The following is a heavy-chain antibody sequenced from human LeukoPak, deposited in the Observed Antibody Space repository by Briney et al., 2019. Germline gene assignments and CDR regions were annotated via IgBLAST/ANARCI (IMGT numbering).Heavy chain of an antibody. D-gene: IGHD1-1*01. CDR1: GFTLSSYG. J-gene: IGHJ4*02. CDR2: ISGHSSKI. CDR3: ATQRPTGAVDY. Sequence: GGSLRLSCVASGFTLSSYGMNWVRQAPGKGLEWVSYISGHSSKIYYAHSVKGRFTISRDNVKSSVYLQMDSLRAEDTAVYSCATQRPTGAVDYWGQGTLVTVSS. V-gene: IGHV3-48*04.